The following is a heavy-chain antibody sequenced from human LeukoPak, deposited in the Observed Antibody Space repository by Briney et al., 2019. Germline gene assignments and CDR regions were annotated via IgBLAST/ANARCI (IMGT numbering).Heavy chain of an antibody. J-gene: IGHJ4*02. CDR2: INPSGGST. CDR3: AREANDFWSPLGFGY. Sequence: PGRSLRLSCAASGFTFTSYYMHWVRQAPGQGLEWMGIINPSGGSTSYAQKFQGRVTMTRDTSTSTVYMELSSLRSEDTAVYYCAREANDFWSPLGFGYWGQGTLVTVSS. CDR1: GFTFTSYY. V-gene: IGHV1-46*01. D-gene: IGHD3-3*01.